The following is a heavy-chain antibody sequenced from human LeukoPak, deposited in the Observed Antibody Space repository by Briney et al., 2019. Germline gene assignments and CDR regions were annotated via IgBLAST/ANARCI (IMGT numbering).Heavy chain of an antibody. CDR2: INPNSGGT. J-gene: IGHJ5*02. CDR3: ARVGSGYAFDWFDP. V-gene: IGHV1-2*02. CDR1: GYTFTGYY. D-gene: IGHD5-12*01. Sequence: ASVKVSCKASGYTFTGYYMHWVRRAPGQGLEWMGWINPNSGGTNYAQKFQGRVTMTRDTSISTAYMELSRLRSDDTAVYYCARVGSGYAFDWFDPWGQGTLVTVSS.